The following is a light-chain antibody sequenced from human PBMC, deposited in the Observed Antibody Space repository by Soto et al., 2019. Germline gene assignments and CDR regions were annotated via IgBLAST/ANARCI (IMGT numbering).Light chain of an antibody. CDR3: QQYTPNSRT. V-gene: IGKV1-5*01. Sequence: DIQMTQSPSTLSASVGDRVTITCRASQSVSNWLAWYQQKPGKAPNLLIYDASSLESGVPSRFSGRGSGTEFTLPISSLQPDDFATYSCQQYTPNSRTFGQGTKVEIK. CDR2: DAS. J-gene: IGKJ1*01. CDR1: QSVSNW.